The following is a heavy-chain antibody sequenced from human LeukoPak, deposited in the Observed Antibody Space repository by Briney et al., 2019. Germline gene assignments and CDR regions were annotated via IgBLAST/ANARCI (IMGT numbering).Heavy chain of an antibody. CDR3: ARGPGSGYSSSWNPYYFDY. CDR2: IYYSGST. D-gene: IGHD6-13*01. J-gene: IGHJ4*02. V-gene: IGHV4-39*07. CDR1: GGSISSSSYY. Sequence: SETLSLTCTVSGGSISSSSYYWGWIRQPPGKGLEWIGSIYYSGSTYYNPSLKSRVTISVDTSKNQFSLKLSSVTAADTAVYYCARGPGSGYSSSWNPYYFDYWGQGTLVTVST.